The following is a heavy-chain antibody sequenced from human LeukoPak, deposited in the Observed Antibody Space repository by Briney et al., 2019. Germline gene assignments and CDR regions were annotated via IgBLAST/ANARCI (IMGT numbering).Heavy chain of an antibody. CDR3: AKPQYCTNGICSGYYYFGMDV. CDR2: ISSSSSTI. J-gene: IGHJ6*02. Sequence: PGGSLRLSCAASGFTFSSYSMNWVRQAPGKGLEWVSYISSSSSTIYYADSVKGRFTISRDNSKNTLYLQMNSLRAEDTAVYYCAKPQYCTNGICSGYYYFGMDVWGQGTTVTVSS. D-gene: IGHD2-8*01. V-gene: IGHV3-48*01. CDR1: GFTFSSYS.